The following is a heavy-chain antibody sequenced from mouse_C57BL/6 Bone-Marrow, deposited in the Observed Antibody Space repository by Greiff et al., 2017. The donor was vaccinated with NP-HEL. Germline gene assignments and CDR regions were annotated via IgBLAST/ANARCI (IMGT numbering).Heavy chain of an antibody. V-gene: IGHV1-81*01. CDR1: GYTFTSYG. CDR3: ARSGGNWYFDV. CDR2: IYPRSGNN. D-gene: IGHD3-1*01. Sequence: QVQLQQSGAELARPGASVKLSCKASGYTFTSYGISWVKQRTGQGLEWIGEIYPRSGNNYYNEKLKGKATLTADKSSSTAYMELRSLTSEDSAVYFCARSGGNWYFDVWGTGTTVTVSS. J-gene: IGHJ1*03.